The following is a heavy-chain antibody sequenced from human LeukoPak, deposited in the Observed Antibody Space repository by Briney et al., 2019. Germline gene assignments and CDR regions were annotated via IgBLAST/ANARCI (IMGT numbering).Heavy chain of an antibody. CDR2: IIPIFGTA. V-gene: IGHV1-69*13. CDR1: GYTFTSYG. J-gene: IGHJ5*02. Sequence: ASVKVSCKASGYTFTSYGISWVRQAPGQGLEWMGGIIPIFGTANYAQKFQGRVTITADESTSTAYMELSSLRSEDTAVYYCARDWVGYCSSTSCYDYWFDPWGQGTLVTVSS. D-gene: IGHD2-2*01. CDR3: ARDWVGYCSSTSCYDYWFDP.